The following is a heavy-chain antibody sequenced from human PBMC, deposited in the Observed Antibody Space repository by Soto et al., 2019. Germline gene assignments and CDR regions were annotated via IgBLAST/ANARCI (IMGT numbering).Heavy chain of an antibody. CDR2: ISSSSSYI. V-gene: IGHV3-21*01. CDR3: AAFVVVPTDAFDI. CDR1: GFTFSSYS. Sequence: AGGSLRLSCAASGFTFSSYSMNWVRQAPGKGLEWVSSISSSSSYIYYADSVKGRFTISRDNAKNSLYLQMNSLRAEDTAVYYCAAFVVVPTDAFDIWGQGTMVTVSS. D-gene: IGHD2-2*01. J-gene: IGHJ3*02.